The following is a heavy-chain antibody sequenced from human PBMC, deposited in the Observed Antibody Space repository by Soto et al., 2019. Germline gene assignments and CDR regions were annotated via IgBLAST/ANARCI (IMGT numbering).Heavy chain of an antibody. CDR1: GGSFSGYY. CDR2: INHSGST. Sequence: ASETLSLTCAVYGGSFSGYYWSWIRQPPGKGLEWIGEINHSGSTNYNPSLKSRVIISIDTSKNQFSLKVGSVTAADTAVYYCASSSLYGMDVWGQGTTVT. CDR3: ASSSLYGMDV. J-gene: IGHJ6*02. V-gene: IGHV4-34*01.